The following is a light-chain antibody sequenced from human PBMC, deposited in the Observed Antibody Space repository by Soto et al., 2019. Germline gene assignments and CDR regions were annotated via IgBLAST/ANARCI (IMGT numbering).Light chain of an antibody. CDR2: GAS. J-gene: IGKJ1*01. Sequence: EIVMTQSPATLSVSPGERATLSCRASQSVSSNLAWYHQKPGQAPRLLIYGASTRATGIPARFSGGGSGTEFTLTISSLQSEDFAFYYCQQYNNWPRTFGRWTKVEIK. CDR1: QSVSSN. CDR3: QQYNNWPRT. V-gene: IGKV3-15*01.